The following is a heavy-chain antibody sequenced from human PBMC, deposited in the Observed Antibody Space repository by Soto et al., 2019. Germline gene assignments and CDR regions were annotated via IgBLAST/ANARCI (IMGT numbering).Heavy chain of an antibody. V-gene: IGHV3-21*01. CDR2: ISSSSSYI. CDR3: ARVATVMGYYYYGMDV. Sequence: EVQLVESGGGLVKPGGSLRLSCADSGFTFSSYSMNWVRQAPGKGLEWVSSISSSSSYIYYADSVKGRFTISRDNAKNSLYLQMNSLRAEDTAVYYCARVATVMGYYYYGMDVWGQGTTVTVSS. J-gene: IGHJ6*02. CDR1: GFTFSSYS. D-gene: IGHD4-4*01.